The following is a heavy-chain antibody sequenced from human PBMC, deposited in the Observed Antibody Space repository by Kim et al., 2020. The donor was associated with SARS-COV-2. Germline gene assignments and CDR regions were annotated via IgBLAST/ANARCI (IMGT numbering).Heavy chain of an antibody. D-gene: IGHD3-10*01. V-gene: IGHV4-4*02. CDR2: IYHSGST. Sequence: SETLSLTCAVSGGSISSSNWWSWVRQPPGKGLEWIGEIYHSGSTNYNPSLKSRVTISVDKSKNQFSLKLSSVTAADTAVYYCARGEAGYYYGSGSYTYWGQGTLVTVSS. CDR1: GGSISSSNW. J-gene: IGHJ4*02. CDR3: ARGEAGYYYGSGSYTY.